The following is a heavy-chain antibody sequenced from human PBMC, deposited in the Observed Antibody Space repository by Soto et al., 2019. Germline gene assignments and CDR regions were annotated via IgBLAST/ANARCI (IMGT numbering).Heavy chain of an antibody. D-gene: IGHD2-2*01. Sequence: SETLSLTCTVSVGSISSSSYYWGWIRQPPGKGLEWIGSIYYSGSTYYNPSLKSRVTISVDTSKNQFSLKLSSVTAADTAVYYCLGERYCSRTICTYYYYYGMEVWGQGNTVTGSS. V-gene: IGHV4-39*01. CDR3: LGERYCSRTICTYYYYYGMEV. J-gene: IGHJ6*02. CDR2: IYYSGST. CDR1: VGSISSSSYY.